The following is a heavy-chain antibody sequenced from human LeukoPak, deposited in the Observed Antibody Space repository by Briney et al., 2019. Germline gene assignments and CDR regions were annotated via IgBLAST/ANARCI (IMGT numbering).Heavy chain of an antibody. Sequence: ASVKVSCKASGYTFTGYYMHWVRQAPGQGLEWMGWINPNSGGTNYAQKFQGRVTMTRGTSIGTAYMELSRLRSDDTAVYYCARDLPLITFGGVIVTDFDYWGQGTLVTVSS. D-gene: IGHD3-16*02. V-gene: IGHV1-2*02. J-gene: IGHJ4*02. CDR1: GYTFTGYY. CDR3: ARDLPLITFGGVIVTDFDY. CDR2: INPNSGGT.